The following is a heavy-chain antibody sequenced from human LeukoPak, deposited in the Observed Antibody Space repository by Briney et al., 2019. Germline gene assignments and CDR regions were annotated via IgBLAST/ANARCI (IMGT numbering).Heavy chain of an antibody. Sequence: SVKVSCKAFGGSFSSSAVSWVRQAPGQGLECLGGVIPSLGTANYPRKFRGRVTIPVDDSTNTAYMELSSLRSDDTAVYYCLNGLPGGNNFSFDYWGPGTLVTVSS. CDR1: GGSFSSSA. CDR3: LNGLPGGNNFSFDY. CDR2: VIPSLGTA. V-gene: IGHV1-69*13. D-gene: IGHD5-12*01. J-gene: IGHJ4*02.